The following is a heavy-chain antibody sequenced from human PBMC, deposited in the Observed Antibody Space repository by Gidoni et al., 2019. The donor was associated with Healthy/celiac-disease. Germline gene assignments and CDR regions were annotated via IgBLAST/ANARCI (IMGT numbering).Heavy chain of an antibody. CDR3: ANPGATMVRGVIILGYPIDY. V-gene: IGHV3-23*01. CDR1: GFPFSRYA. J-gene: IGHJ4*02. D-gene: IGHD3-10*01. CDR2: ISGRGGST. Sequence: EVQLLESGGGLVQPGGSLRLSCAASGFPFSRYAMSWVRQAPGKGLEWVSAISGRGGSTYYADSVKGRFTISRDNSKNTLYLQMNSLRAEDTAVYYCANPGATMVRGVIILGYPIDYWGQGTLVTVSS.